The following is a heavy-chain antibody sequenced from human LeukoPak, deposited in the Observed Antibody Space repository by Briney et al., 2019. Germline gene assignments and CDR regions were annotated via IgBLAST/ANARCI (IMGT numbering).Heavy chain of an antibody. Sequence: GGSLRLSCAASGFTFSSYSMNWVRQAPGKGLEWVSSISSSSSYIYYADSVKGRFTISRDNAKNSMYLQMNSLRAEDTAVYYCARDRWSASGSSWYDYWGQGTQVTVSS. CDR1: GFTFSSYS. CDR3: ARDRWSASGSSWYDY. J-gene: IGHJ4*02. CDR2: ISSSSSYI. D-gene: IGHD6-13*01. V-gene: IGHV3-21*01.